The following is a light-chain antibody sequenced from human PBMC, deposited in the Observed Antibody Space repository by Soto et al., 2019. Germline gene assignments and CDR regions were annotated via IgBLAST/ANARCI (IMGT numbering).Light chain of an antibody. CDR2: EVS. CDR3: RAYTSRITTDV. Sequence: SALTHPASVSGSPGQSITISCAGTSSDVGGYNYVSWYQQHPGKAPKLMIYEVSNRPSGVSNRFSGSKSGNTASLTISGLKAEDEADYYCRAYTSRITTDVFGAGTKVT. V-gene: IGLV2-14*01. J-gene: IGLJ1*01. CDR1: SSDVGGYNY.